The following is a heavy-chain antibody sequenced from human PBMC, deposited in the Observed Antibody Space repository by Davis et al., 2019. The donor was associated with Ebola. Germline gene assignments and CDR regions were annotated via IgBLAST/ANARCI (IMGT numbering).Heavy chain of an antibody. CDR1: GFTFSSYA. J-gene: IGHJ4*02. CDR3: ARVSRWLQLNCDY. Sequence: PGGSLRLSCAASGFTFSSYAMYWVRQAPGKGLEWVSVISYDGSNKYYADSVKGRFTISRDNSKNTLYLQMNSLRAEDTAVYYCARVSRWLQLNCDYWGQGTLVTVSS. D-gene: IGHD5-24*01. CDR2: ISYDGSNK. V-gene: IGHV3-30*04.